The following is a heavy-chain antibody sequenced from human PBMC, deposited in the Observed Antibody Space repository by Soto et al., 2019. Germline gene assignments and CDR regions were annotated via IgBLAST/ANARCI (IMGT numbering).Heavy chain of an antibody. D-gene: IGHD6-13*01. Sequence: PSETLSLTCAVYGGSFSGYHWSWIRQPPGKGLEWIGEINHSGSTNYNPSLKSRVTISVDTSKNQFSLKLSSVTAADTAVYYCAGGYSSSWYWGYYYYGMDVWGQGTTVTVSS. CDR2: INHSGST. J-gene: IGHJ6*02. CDR3: AGGYSSSWYWGYYYYGMDV. V-gene: IGHV4-34*01. CDR1: GGSFSGYH.